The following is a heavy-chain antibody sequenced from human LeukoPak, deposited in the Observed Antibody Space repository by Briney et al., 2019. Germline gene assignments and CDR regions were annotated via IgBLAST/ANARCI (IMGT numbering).Heavy chain of an antibody. D-gene: IGHD3-16*01. CDR3: ARQYEEDI. CDR2: IYYSGST. J-gene: IGHJ3*02. V-gene: IGHV4-59*08. Sequence: SETLSLTCTVSGGSISSYCWSWSRQPPGKGLEWIGYIYYSGSTNYNPSLKSRVTISVDTSKNQFSLKLSSVTAADTAVYYCARQYEEDIWGQGTMVTVSS. CDR1: GGSISSYC.